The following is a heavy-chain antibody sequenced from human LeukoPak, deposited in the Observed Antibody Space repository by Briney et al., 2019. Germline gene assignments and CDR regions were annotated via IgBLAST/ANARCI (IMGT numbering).Heavy chain of an antibody. CDR2: INTSNGGT. D-gene: IGHD1-26*01. CDR3: ARGAVGMLGPNNPFDY. V-gene: IGHV1-2*02. Sequence: ASVKVSRMSSGYTHTGNYLHCVRQAPSKGREGMGCINTSNGGTSYAQTFLGSVTMTRDTSISTAYLELVSLRSDDTAVYYCARGAVGMLGPNNPFDYWGQGTLVTLSS. J-gene: IGHJ4*02. CDR1: GYTHTGNY.